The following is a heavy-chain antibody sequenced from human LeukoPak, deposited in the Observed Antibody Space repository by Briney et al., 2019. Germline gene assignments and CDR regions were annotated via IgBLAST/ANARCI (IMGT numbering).Heavy chain of an antibody. CDR2: ISGSGSST. V-gene: IGHV3-23*01. Sequence: GGSLRLSCAASGFTFSNCAMSWVRQAPEKGLEWVSGISGSGSSTYYADSVKGRFTISRDNSENTLSLQMNSLRADDTAIYYCAKSCNSGNCYYNYWGQGTLVSVSS. D-gene: IGHD2/OR15-2a*01. CDR1: GFTFSNCA. CDR3: AKSCNSGNCYYNY. J-gene: IGHJ4*02.